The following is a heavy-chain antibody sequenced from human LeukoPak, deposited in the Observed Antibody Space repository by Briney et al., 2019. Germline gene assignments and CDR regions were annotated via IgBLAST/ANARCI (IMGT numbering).Heavy chain of an antibody. J-gene: IGHJ4*02. CDR1: GFTFSSYS. V-gene: IGHV3-21*01. D-gene: IGHD2-2*02. CDR2: ISSSSSYI. CDR3: ARSYCSSTSCYTGRYYFDY. Sequence: GGSLRLSCAASGFTFSSYSMNWVRQAPGKGLEWVSSISSSSSYIYSADSVKGRFTISRDNAKNSLYLQMNSLRAEDTAVYYCARSYCSSTSCYTGRYYFDYWGQGTLVTVSS.